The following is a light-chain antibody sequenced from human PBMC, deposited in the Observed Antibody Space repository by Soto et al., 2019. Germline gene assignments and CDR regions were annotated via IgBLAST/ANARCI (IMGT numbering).Light chain of an antibody. Sequence: DIVMTQSPLSLPVTPGEAASISCRSSQSLLNSNGNNYLDWYLQKPGQSPQLLIYLGSNRAAGVPERFSGSGSGTDFTLKISRVEAEDVGLYYCMQALQTPLTFGGGTKVEIK. J-gene: IGKJ4*01. V-gene: IGKV2-28*01. CDR1: QSLLNSNGNNY. CDR3: MQALQTPLT. CDR2: LGS.